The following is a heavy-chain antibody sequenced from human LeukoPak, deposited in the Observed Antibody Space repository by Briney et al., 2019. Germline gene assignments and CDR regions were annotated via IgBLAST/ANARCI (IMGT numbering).Heavy chain of an antibody. CDR1: GGSISRYY. CDR3: ARYGVPGHKWFDP. J-gene: IGHJ5*02. Sequence: SETLSLTCTVSGGSISRYYWSWIRQPPGKGLEWIGYNYYSGTTYYNPSLKSRVTISVDTSKNQFSLDLSSVTPADTAIYYCARYGVPGHKWFDPWGQGTLVTVSS. CDR2: NYYSGTT. D-gene: IGHD4-17*01. V-gene: IGHV4-59*01.